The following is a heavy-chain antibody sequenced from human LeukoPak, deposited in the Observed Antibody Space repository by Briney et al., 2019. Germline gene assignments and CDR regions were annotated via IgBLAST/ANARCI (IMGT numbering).Heavy chain of an antibody. Sequence: ASVKVSCKASGYTFTGYYMHWVRQAPGQGLEWMGWINPNSGGTNYAQKFQGRVTMTRDTSISTAYMELSRLRSDDTAVYYCARXXXXYYXYGMDVWGQGTTVTVXS. CDR2: INPNSGGT. CDR3: ARXXXXYYXYGMDV. J-gene: IGHJ6*02. V-gene: IGHV1-2*02. CDR1: GYTFTGYY.